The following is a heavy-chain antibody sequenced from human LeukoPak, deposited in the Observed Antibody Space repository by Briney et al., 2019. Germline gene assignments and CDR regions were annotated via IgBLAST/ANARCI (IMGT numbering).Heavy chain of an antibody. CDR3: AGDTDDYSYMDV. V-gene: IGHV4-34*01. Sequence: SETLSLTCAIYGGSFSGNYWSCIRQPPGKGLEWIGEIDPSGTTNYNPSLKSRVTISGDTSKNQFSLNLTSVTAADTAVYYCAGDTDDYSYMDVWGKGTTVTVSS. CDR2: IDPSGTT. J-gene: IGHJ6*03. CDR1: GGSFSGNY. D-gene: IGHD3-10*01.